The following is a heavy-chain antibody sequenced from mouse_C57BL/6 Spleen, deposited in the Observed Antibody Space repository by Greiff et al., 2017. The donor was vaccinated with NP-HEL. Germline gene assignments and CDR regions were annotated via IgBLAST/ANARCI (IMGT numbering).Heavy chain of an antibody. Sequence: VHLVESGAELVRPGASVKLSCKASGYTFTDYYINWVKQRPGQGLEWIARIYPGSGNTYYNEKFKGKATLTAEKSSSTAYMQLSSLTSEDSAVYFCARLSYDPYYFDYWGQGTTLTVSS. CDR1: GYTFTDYY. CDR2: IYPGSGNT. V-gene: IGHV1-76*01. D-gene: IGHD2-3*01. CDR3: ARLSYDPYYFDY. J-gene: IGHJ2*01.